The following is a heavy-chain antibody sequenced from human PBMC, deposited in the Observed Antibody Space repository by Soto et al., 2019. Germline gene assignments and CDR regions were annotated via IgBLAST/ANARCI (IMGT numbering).Heavy chain of an antibody. D-gene: IGHD3-22*01. CDR1: GGTFSSYA. CDR2: IIPIFGTA. Sequence: ASVKVSCKASGGTFSSYAISWVRQAPGQGLEWMGGIIPIFGTANYAQKFQGRVTITADESTSTAYMELSSLRSEDTAVYYCARGPPYYDSSGLIRGWFDPWGQGTLVTVSS. CDR3: ARGPPYYDSSGLIRGWFDP. J-gene: IGHJ5*02. V-gene: IGHV1-69*13.